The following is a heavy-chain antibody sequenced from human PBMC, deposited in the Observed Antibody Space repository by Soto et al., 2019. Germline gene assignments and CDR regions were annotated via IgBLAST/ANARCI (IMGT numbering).Heavy chain of an antibody. CDR1: GGTFSSYA. CDR2: ISAYNGNT. Sequence: QVQLVPSGAEVKKPGSSVKVSCKASGGTFSSYAISWVRQAPGQGREWMGWISAYNGNTNYAQRLQGRVTTTTDTSTSTAYMELRSMRSDDTAVYYCAKNKADYGGWGFMDVWGQGTTVTVSS. J-gene: IGHJ6*02. D-gene: IGHD4-17*01. CDR3: AKNKADYGGWGFMDV. V-gene: IGHV1-18*01.